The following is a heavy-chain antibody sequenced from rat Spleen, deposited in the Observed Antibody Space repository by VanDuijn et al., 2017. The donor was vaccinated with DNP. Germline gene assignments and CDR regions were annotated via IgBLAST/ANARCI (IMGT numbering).Heavy chain of an antibody. J-gene: IGHJ4*01. CDR3: ARQGITMMVMGVMDA. CDR2: ISYSGTT. D-gene: IGHD1-12*03. CDR1: GYSITSNY. Sequence: EVQLQESGPGLVKPSQSLSLTCSVTGYSITSNYWGWIRKFPGNKMEWIGHISYSGTTGYNPSLRSRISITRDTSKNQFFLQLTSVTTEDSATYYCARQGITMMVMGVMDAWGQGTSVTVSS. V-gene: IGHV3-1*01.